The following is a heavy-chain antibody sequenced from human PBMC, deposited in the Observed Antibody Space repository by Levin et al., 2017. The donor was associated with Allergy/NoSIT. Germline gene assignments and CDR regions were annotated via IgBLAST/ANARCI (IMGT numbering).Heavy chain of an antibody. Sequence: SETLSLTCSVSGGSISSADYYWSWIRQPPGTGLEWIGYIYYTGSTYYNPSLKSRVTISVDTSKTQFSLNLRSVTAAATAMYFCARPDSMSSSWYFDLGGRGTLVTVSS. D-gene: IGHD6-13*01. V-gene: IGHV4-30-4*01. CDR3: ARPDSMSSSWYFDL. CDR2: IYYTGST. J-gene: IGHJ2*01. CDR1: GGSISSADYY.